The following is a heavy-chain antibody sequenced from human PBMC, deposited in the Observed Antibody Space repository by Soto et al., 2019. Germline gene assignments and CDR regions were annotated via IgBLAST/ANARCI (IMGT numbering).Heavy chain of an antibody. CDR2: IYYSGST. CDR1: GGSITSSSYY. Sequence: TSETLSLTCTVSGGSITSSSYYWGWIRQPPGKGLEWIGTIYYSGSTYYNPSLKSRVTISVDTSKNQFSLNLSSVTAADTAVYYCARHPHGLRGSGSYLSLSWFDPWGEGTLLTVS. J-gene: IGHJ5*02. D-gene: IGHD3-10*01. CDR3: ARHPHGLRGSGSYLSLSWFDP. V-gene: IGHV4-39*01.